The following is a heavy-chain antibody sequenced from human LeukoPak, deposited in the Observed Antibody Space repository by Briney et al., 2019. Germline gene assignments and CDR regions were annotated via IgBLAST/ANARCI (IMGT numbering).Heavy chain of an antibody. CDR1: GETFIHNF. J-gene: IGHJ4*02. D-gene: IGHD6-19*01. CDR3: ARAMPYFYGSIAVPGTIDY. CDR2: INHSGST. Sequence: SETLSLTCAVYGETFIHNFWTWIRQPPGKGLEWIGQINHSGSTYYNPSLKSRVTILVDTSKNQFSLTLTSVTAADTAVYYCARAMPYFYGSIAVPGTIDYWGQGILVTVSS. V-gene: IGHV4-34*01.